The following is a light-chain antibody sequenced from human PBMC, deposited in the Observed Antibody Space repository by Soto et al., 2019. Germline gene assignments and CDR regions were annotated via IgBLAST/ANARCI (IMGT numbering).Light chain of an antibody. CDR3: GTWDGSLSARV. J-gene: IGLJ3*02. CDR1: SSNIGNNY. CDR2: DNN. V-gene: IGLV1-51*01. Sequence: QSVLTQPPSVSAAPGQKVTISCSGSSSNIGNNYVSWYQQLPGTAPKLLIYDNNKRPSGIPDRFSGSKSATSATLDITGLQTGDEADYYCGTWDGSLSARVFGGGTKVTVL.